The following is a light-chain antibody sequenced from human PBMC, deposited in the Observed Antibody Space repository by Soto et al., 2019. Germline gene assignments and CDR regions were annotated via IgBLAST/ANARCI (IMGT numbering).Light chain of an antibody. J-gene: IGKJ4*01. V-gene: IGKV1-17*01. CDR1: QSIRND. Sequence: DLQMTQAPSSLSASVGDRVTITCRASQSIRNDLGWYQQKPGKAPKRLIYAASTLQNGVPSRFSGSGSGTEFTLTIGSLQPEDFATYYCQHHNSYLALTFGGGTKVEIK. CDR2: AAS. CDR3: QHHNSYLALT.